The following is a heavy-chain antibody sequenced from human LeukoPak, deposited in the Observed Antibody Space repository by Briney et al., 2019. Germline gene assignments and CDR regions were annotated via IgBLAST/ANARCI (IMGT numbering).Heavy chain of an antibody. CDR2: IKQDGSEK. Sequence: ETLSLTCAVYGGSFSGYYWSWVRQAPGKGLEWVANIKQDGSEKYYVDSVRGRFTISRDNAKNSLYLQMNSLRAEDTAVYYCARGNWFDPWGQGTLVTVSS. CDR3: ARGNWFDP. V-gene: IGHV3-7*01. CDR1: GGSFSGYY. J-gene: IGHJ5*02.